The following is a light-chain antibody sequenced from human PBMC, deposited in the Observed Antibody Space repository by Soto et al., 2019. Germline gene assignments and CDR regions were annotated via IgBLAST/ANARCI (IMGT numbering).Light chain of an antibody. CDR1: SSDVGAYNS. CDR3: SSYTSSSTLV. CDR2: EVS. Sequence: QSALTQPASVSGSPGQSITISCTGTSSDVGAYNSVSWYQQHPGKAPQLMIYEVSNRPSGVSNRFSGSKSGNTASLTISGLQAEDEADYYCSSYTSSSTLVFGTGTKVTV. V-gene: IGLV2-14*01. J-gene: IGLJ1*01.